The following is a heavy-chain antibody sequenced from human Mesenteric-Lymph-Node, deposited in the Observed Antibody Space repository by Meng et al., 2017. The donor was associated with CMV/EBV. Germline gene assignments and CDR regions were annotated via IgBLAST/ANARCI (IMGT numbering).Heavy chain of an antibody. J-gene: IGHJ4*02. CDR3: ASGGGYSYGIPIDY. CDR2: INHSGST. Sequence: SETLSLTCAVYGGSFSGYYWSWICQPPGKGLEWIGEINHSGSTNYNPSLKSRVTISVDTSKNQFSLKLSSVTAADTAVYYCASGGGYSYGIPIDYWGQGTLVTVSS. D-gene: IGHD5-18*01. CDR1: GGSFSGYY. V-gene: IGHV4-34*01.